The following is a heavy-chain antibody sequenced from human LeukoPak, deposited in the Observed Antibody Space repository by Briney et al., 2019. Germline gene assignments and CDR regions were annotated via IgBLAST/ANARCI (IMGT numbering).Heavy chain of an antibody. Sequence: ASVKVSCKVSGYTLTELSMHWVRQAPGKGLEGMGGFDPEDGETIYAQKFQGRVTMTTDTSTSTAYMELRSLRSDDTAVYYCARVKGYGDYRSANWFDPWGQGTLVTVSS. V-gene: IGHV1-24*01. CDR2: FDPEDGET. CDR3: ARVKGYGDYRSANWFDP. D-gene: IGHD4-17*01. J-gene: IGHJ5*02. CDR1: GYTLTELS.